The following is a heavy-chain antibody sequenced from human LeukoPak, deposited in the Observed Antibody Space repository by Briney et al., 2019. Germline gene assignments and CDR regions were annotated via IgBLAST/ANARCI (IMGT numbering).Heavy chain of an antibody. CDR3: AKSIYGLHDAFDV. Sequence: GGSLRLSCAASGFTFSSYAMSWVRQAPGKGLEWVSAISGSGGSTYYADSVKGRFTISRDNSKNTLYLQMSSPRADDTAVYYCAKSIYGLHDAFDVWGQGTMVTVSS. J-gene: IGHJ3*01. CDR1: GFTFSSYA. CDR2: ISGSGGST. V-gene: IGHV3-23*01. D-gene: IGHD2/OR15-2a*01.